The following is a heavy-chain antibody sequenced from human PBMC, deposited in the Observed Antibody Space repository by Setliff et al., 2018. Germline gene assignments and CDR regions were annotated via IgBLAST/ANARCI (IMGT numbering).Heavy chain of an antibody. CDR2: INHSGST. V-gene: IGHV4-34*07. D-gene: IGHD3-10*01. CDR1: GGSFTNYY. CDR3: RLWFGELSRDY. J-gene: IGHJ4*02. Sequence: SETLSLTCTVYGGSFTNYYWGWIRQSPGKGLEWIGEINHSGSTNYNPSLKSRLTISVDASTNQFSLKLYSVTAADTAVYYCRLWFGELSRDYWGPGTLVTVSS.